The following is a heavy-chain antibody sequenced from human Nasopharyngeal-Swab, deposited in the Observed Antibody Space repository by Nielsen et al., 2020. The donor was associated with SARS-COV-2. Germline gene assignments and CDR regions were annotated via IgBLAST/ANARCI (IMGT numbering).Heavy chain of an antibody. CDR1: GFTFSEYA. CDR2: INSASSTI. V-gene: IGHV3-48*02. J-gene: IGHJ3*02. D-gene: IGHD6-19*01. Sequence: GESLKISCAASGFTFSEYAMNWVRQAPGKGLEWLSYINSASSTIYYADSVKGRFTISRDNAKNSLYLQMNSLRDGDTAIYYCARDPSSGWYGAFDIWGQGTMVTVSS. CDR3: ARDPSSGWYGAFDI.